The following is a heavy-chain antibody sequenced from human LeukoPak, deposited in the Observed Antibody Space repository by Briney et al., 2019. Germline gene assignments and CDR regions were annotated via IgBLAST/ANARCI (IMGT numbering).Heavy chain of an antibody. V-gene: IGHV4-61*08. CDR1: GGSISSGGYY. J-gene: IGHJ3*02. Sequence: SETLSLTCTVSGGSISSGGYYWSWIRQPPGKGLEWIGYIYYSGSTNYNPSLKSRVTISVDTSKNQFSLKLSSVTAADTAVYYCARAITYYDFWSGYYSAFDIWGQGTMVTVSS. CDR3: ARAITYYDFWSGYYSAFDI. D-gene: IGHD3-3*01. CDR2: IYYSGST.